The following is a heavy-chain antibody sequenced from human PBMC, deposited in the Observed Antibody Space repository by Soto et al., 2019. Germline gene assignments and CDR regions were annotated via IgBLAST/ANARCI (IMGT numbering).Heavy chain of an antibody. D-gene: IGHD1-26*01. CDR1: TFTFTSSA. Sequence: QMQLVQSGPEVKKPGTSVKVSCKASTFTFTSSAVQWVRQARGQRLEWIGWIVVGSGNTKYAQNFQERVTITRDMSSVTAYLELSSLRSEDTAVYYCATHREGATYSFDYWGQGTLLNVSS. CDR3: ATHREGATYSFDY. V-gene: IGHV1-58*01. J-gene: IGHJ4*02. CDR2: IVVGSGNT.